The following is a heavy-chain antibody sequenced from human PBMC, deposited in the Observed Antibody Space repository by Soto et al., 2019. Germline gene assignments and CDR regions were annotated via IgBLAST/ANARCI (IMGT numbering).Heavy chain of an antibody. CDR3: ARGDYLYYYGMDV. CDR2: IYYNGNT. D-gene: IGHD4-17*01. CDR1: GGSININNW. J-gene: IGHJ6*02. V-gene: IGHV4-4*02. Sequence: QVQLQESGPGLVKPSGTLSLTCAVSGGSININNWWTWVRQPPGKGLEWIGEIYYNGNTNYNPSLKSRVTISVDKSKNQFSLMLTSVTAADTAFYSCARGDYLYYYGMDVWGQGTTVTVSS.